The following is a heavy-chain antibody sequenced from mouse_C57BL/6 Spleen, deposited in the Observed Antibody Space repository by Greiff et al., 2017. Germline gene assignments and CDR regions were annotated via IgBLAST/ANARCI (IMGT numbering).Heavy chain of an antibody. Sequence: VQLQQSGPELVKPGASVKISCKASGYSFTGYYMNWVKQSPEKSLEWIGEINPSTSGTTYNQKFKAKATLTVDKSSSTAYMQLKSLTSEDSAVYYCARYPYGYGFFDYWGQGTTLTVSS. CDR1: GYSFTGYY. CDR2: INPSTSGT. V-gene: IGHV1-42*01. J-gene: IGHJ2*01. D-gene: IGHD2-2*01. CDR3: ARYPYGYGFFDY.